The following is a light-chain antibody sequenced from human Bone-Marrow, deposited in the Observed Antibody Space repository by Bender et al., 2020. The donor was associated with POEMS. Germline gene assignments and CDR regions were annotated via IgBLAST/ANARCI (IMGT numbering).Light chain of an antibody. CDR1: ISDISVYNY. V-gene: IGLV2-14*01. CDR2: EVN. J-gene: IGLJ3*02. Sequence: QSALTQPASVSGSPGQSITISCTGSISDISVYNYVSWYQHHPDKAPKLMIYEVNNRPSGVSNRFSGSKSGRTASLTISGLQGEDEAHYYCSSYTFSGTLVFGGGTKLTVL. CDR3: SSYTFSGTLV.